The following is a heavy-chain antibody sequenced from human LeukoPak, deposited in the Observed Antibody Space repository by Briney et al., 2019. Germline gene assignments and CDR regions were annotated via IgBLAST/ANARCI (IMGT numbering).Heavy chain of an antibody. CDR2: IRSSGSTI. CDR3: GGVAPHSGGSLDY. Sequence: GGSLRLSCAASGFTFSSYEMNWVRQAPGKGLEWVSYIRSSGSTIYYADSVKGRFTISRDNAKNSLYLQMNSLRAEDTAVYYCGGVAPHSGGSLDYGGQGTLVTVSP. CDR1: GFTFSSYE. V-gene: IGHV3-48*03. D-gene: IGHD6-19*01. J-gene: IGHJ4*02.